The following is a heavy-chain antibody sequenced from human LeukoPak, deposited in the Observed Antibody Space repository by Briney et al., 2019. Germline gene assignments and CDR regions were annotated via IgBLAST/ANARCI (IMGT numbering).Heavy chain of an antibody. CDR1: GGSISSGGYS. CDR3: ARYGGSGWVIDN. J-gene: IGHJ4*02. D-gene: IGHD6-19*01. V-gene: IGHV4-30-2*01. Sequence: KPSETLSLTCAVSGGSISSGGYSWSWIRQPPGKGLEWIGYIYHSGSTYYNPSLKSRVTISVDTSRNQFSLRLTSVTAADTAVYYCARYGGSGWVIDNWGQGTLVTVSS. CDR2: IYHSGST.